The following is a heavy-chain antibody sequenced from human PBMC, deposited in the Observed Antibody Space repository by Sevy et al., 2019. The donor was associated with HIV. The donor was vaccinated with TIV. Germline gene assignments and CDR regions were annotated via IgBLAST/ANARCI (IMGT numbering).Heavy chain of an antibody. CDR1: GFTFSSYE. V-gene: IGHV3-48*03. J-gene: IGHJ5*02. Sequence: GGSLRLSREASGFTFSSYEMNWVRQAPGKGLEWVSYISSSGTTIKYADSVKGRFTVSRDNAKNSLYMQMNSLRAEDTAVYYCARVDANYDKGFDPWGQGTLVTVSS. CDR3: ARVDANYDKGFDP. CDR2: ISSSGTTI. D-gene: IGHD3-22*01.